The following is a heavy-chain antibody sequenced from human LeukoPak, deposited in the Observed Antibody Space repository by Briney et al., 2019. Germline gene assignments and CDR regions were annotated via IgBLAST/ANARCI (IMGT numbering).Heavy chain of an antibody. CDR2: IYHSGST. J-gene: IGHJ6*03. V-gene: IGHV4-39*06. Sequence: SETLSLTCTVSGGSISSSSYYWGWTRQPPGKGLEWIGEIYHSGSTKYNPSLKSRVTISVDTSKNQFPLKLSSVTAADTAVYYCARGGSMIEGYYYMDVWGKGTTVTVSS. CDR3: ARGGSMIEGYYYMDV. CDR1: GGSISSSSYY. D-gene: IGHD3-22*01.